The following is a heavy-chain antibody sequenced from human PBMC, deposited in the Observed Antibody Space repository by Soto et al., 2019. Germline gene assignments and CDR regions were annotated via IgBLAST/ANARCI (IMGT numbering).Heavy chain of an antibody. D-gene: IGHD6-13*01. CDR3: ARDLAAVLRAFDH. J-gene: IGHJ4*02. Sequence: PSETLSLTCTVSCGSISSYFYIWVRQPPGKGLEWIGSVYYTGTTDYNPSLKSRVTISVDTSKTQFSLNLRYVTAADTAVYYCARDLAAVLRAFDHWGRGTLVTVSS. CDR2: VYYTGTT. CDR1: CGSISSYF. V-gene: IGHV4-59*01.